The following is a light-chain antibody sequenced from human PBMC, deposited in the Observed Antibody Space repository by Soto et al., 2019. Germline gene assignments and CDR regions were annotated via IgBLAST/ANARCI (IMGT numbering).Light chain of an antibody. Sequence: EIVLTQSPATLSLSPGERATLSCRASQSVSSYLAWYQQKPGQAPRPLIYDASNRATGIPARFSGSGSGTDFTLTISSLEPEDFAVYYCQQRSNWPPMYTFGQGTKLEIK. CDR3: QQRSNWPPMYT. V-gene: IGKV3-11*01. J-gene: IGKJ2*01. CDR1: QSVSSY. CDR2: DAS.